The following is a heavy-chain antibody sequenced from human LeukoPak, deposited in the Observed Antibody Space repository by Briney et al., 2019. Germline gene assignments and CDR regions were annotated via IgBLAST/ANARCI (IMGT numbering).Heavy chain of an antibody. CDR3: ARDGGGSLGTFDI. J-gene: IGHJ3*02. Sequence: SQTLSLTCTVSGGSISSGGYYWSWIRQYPGKGLEWIGSIYYSGTTYYNPSLKSRVSISVDTSKNQFSLKLSSVTAADTAVYYCARDGGGSLGTFDIWGQGTMVTVPS. D-gene: IGHD1-26*01. CDR2: IYYSGTT. CDR1: GGSISSGGYY. V-gene: IGHV4-31*03.